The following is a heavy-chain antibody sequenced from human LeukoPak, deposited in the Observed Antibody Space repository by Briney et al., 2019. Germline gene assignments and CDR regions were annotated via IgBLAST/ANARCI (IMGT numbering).Heavy chain of an antibody. Sequence: PSETLSLTCTVSGGSISSYYWSWIRQPPGKGLEWIGYIYYSGSTNYNPSLKSRVTISVDRSKNQFSLKLSSVTAADTAVYYCARGPYYYGSGSYYNDYWGQGTLVTVSS. D-gene: IGHD3-10*01. CDR1: GGSISSYY. V-gene: IGHV4-59*12. J-gene: IGHJ4*02. CDR3: ARGPYYYGSGSYYNDY. CDR2: IYYSGST.